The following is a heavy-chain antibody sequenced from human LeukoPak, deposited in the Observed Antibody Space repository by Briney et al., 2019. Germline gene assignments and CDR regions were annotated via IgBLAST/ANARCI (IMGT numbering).Heavy chain of an antibody. CDR1: GFPFSSYS. Sequence: PGGFLRLSCAASGFPFSSYSMNWVRQAPGEGLEWVSYISSSRTTSYADSVKGRFTISRDNAKNSLYLQMNSLRAEDTAVYYCARGWDYYDSSGYSVRPIDYWGQGTLVTVSS. V-gene: IGHV3-48*04. CDR2: ISSSRTT. J-gene: IGHJ4*02. D-gene: IGHD3-22*01. CDR3: ARGWDYYDSSGYSVRPIDY.